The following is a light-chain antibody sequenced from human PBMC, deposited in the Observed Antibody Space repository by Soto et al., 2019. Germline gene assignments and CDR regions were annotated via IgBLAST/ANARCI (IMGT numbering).Light chain of an antibody. CDR2: GAS. CDR3: QQYSSSPIT. CDR1: QSVSSRS. Sequence: EIVLTQSPGTLSLSPGERATLSCRASQSVSSRSLAWYQQKLGQAPRLLIYGASSRATGIPDRFSGSGSGTDFTLTISRLEPEDFVVYYCQQYSSSPITFGQGTRLEMK. V-gene: IGKV3-20*01. J-gene: IGKJ5*01.